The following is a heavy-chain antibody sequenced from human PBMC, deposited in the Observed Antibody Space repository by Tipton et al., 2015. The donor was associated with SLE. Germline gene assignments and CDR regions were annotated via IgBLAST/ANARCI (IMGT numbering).Heavy chain of an antibody. CDR2: IYYSGST. D-gene: IGHD5-12*01. CDR3: ARDEGDSGYAQLNY. Sequence: TLSLTCTVSGGSISSGGYYWSWIRQHPGKGLEWIGYIYYSGSTYYNPSLKSRVTISVDTSKDQFSLKLSSVTAADTAVYYCARDEGDSGYAQLNYWGQGTLVTVSS. V-gene: IGHV4-31*03. J-gene: IGHJ4*02. CDR1: GGSISSGGYY.